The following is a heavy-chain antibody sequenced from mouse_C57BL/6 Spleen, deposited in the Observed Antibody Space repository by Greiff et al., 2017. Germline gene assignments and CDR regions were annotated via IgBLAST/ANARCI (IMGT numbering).Heavy chain of an antibody. CDR2: ISGGGGNT. V-gene: IGHV5-9*01. J-gene: IGHJ1*03. Sequence: EVKLMESGGGLVKPGGSLKLSCAASGFTFSSYTMSWVRQTPEKRLEWVATISGGGGNTYYPDSVKGRFTISRDNAKNTLYLQMSSLRSEDTALYYCARHADYYGSSYDWYFDVGGTGTTVTVSS. D-gene: IGHD1-1*01. CDR1: GFTFSSYT. CDR3: ARHADYYGSSYDWYFDV.